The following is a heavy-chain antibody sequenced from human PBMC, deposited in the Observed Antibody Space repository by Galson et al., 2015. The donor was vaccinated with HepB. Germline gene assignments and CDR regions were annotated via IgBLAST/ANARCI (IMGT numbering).Heavy chain of an antibody. D-gene: IGHD3-10*01. V-gene: IGHV3-7*03. CDR1: GFTFSNYW. J-gene: IGHJ6*02. CDR3: ARWGFGELIYHYYGLDV. CDR2: IKEDGSEK. Sequence: SLRLSCAASGFTFSNYWMSWVRQAPGKGLEWVANIKEDGSEKYYVDSVKGRFTSSRDNAKNSLYLQMNSLRAEDTAVYYCARWGFGELIYHYYGLDVWGHGTTVTVSS.